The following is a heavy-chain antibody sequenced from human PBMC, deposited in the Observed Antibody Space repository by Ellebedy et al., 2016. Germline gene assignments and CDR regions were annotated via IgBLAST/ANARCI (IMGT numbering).Heavy chain of an antibody. V-gene: IGHV1-3*01. D-gene: IGHD2-15*01. Sequence: GESLKISXAASGYTFTSYAMHWVRQAPGQRLEWMGWINAGNGNTKYSQKFQGRVTITRDTSASTAYMELSSLRSEDTAVYYCASTGVVHYYYYGMDVWGQGTTVTVSS. CDR1: GYTFTSYA. J-gene: IGHJ6*02. CDR3: ASTGVVHYYYYGMDV. CDR2: INAGNGNT.